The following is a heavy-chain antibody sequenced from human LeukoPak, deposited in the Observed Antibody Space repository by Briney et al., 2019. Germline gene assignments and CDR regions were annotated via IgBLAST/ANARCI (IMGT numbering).Heavy chain of an antibody. V-gene: IGHV4-34*01. D-gene: IGHD2-15*01. CDR2: INHSGST. Sequence: SETLSLTCAVYGGSFSGYYWSWIRQPPGKGLEWIGEINHSGSTNYNPSLKSRVTISVDTSKNQFSLKLNSVTAADTAVYYCARALYWRRWTLVFDYWGQGTLVTVSS. CDR1: GGSFSGYY. J-gene: IGHJ4*02. CDR3: ARALYWRRWTLVFDY.